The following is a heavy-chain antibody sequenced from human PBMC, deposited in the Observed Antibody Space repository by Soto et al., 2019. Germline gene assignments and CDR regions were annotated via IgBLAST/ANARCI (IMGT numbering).Heavy chain of an antibody. J-gene: IGHJ4*02. CDR3: ARLQEAAGDNDLTFDY. V-gene: IGHV5-10-1*01. CDR1: GYSVTSYW. CDR2: IDPSDSYT. D-gene: IGHD6-13*01. Sequence: EVQLVQSGAEVKKPGESLRISCKGSGYSVTSYWISWVRQMPGKGLEWMGRIDPSDSYTNYSPSFQGHVTIPADKSISTASLRWSSLKASDTAMYYCARLQEAAGDNDLTFDYWGQGTLVTVSS.